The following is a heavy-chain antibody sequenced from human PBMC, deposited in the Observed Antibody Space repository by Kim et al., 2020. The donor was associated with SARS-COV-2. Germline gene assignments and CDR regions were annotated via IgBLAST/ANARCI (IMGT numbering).Heavy chain of an antibody. CDR3: ARGRGVAAPVYFDY. J-gene: IGHJ4*02. Sequence: SETLSLTCAVYGGSFSGYYWSWIRQPPGKGLEWIGEINHSGSTNYNPSLKSRVTISVDTSKNQFSLKLSSVTAADTAVYYCARGRGVAAPVYFDYWGQGTLVTVSS. D-gene: IGHD2-15*01. V-gene: IGHV4-34*01. CDR2: INHSGST. CDR1: GGSFSGYY.